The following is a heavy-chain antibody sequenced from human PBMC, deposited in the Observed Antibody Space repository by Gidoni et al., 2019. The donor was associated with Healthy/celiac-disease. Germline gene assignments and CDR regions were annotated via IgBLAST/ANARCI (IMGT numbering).Heavy chain of an antibody. D-gene: IGHD1-26*01. Sequence: QVQLVQSGSEVKKPGASVKVSCKAYGYTFTSYYMHWVRQDPGQGLEWMGIINPSGGSTSYAQKFQGGVTMTGDTSTSTVYMELSSLRSEDTAVYYCARDKGRELLSWFDPWGQGTLVTVSS. V-gene: IGHV1-46*01. CDR3: ARDKGRELLSWFDP. CDR1: GYTFTSYY. CDR2: INPSGGST. J-gene: IGHJ5*02.